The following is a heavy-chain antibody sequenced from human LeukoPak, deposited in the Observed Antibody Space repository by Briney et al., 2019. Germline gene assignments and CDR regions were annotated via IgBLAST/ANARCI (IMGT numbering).Heavy chain of an antibody. CDR3: ARASNVLLWFGELFSLDY. J-gene: IGHJ4*02. V-gene: IGHV3-48*03. CDR2: ISSSGSTI. Sequence: GGSLSLSCAASGFTFSSYEMNWVRQAPGKGLEWVSYISSSGSTIYYADSVKGRFTISRDNAKNSLYLQMNSLRAEDTAVYYCARASNVLLWFGELFSLDYWGQGTLVTVSS. CDR1: GFTFSSYE. D-gene: IGHD3-10*01.